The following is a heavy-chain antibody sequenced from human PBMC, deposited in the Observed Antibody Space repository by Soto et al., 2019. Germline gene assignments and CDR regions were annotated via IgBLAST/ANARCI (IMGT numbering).Heavy chain of an antibody. J-gene: IGHJ4*02. CDR3: TTAKRIGHGDNVSDH. Sequence: EVQLVESGGGLVKPGGSLRLSCGASGFTFSNAWMNWVRQAPGKGLEWVGRIKSMPDGGTTIYAAPVQGRFTISRDDSKFTLYLQMTSLQTEDTAVYFCTTAKRIGHGDNVSDHWGQGTLVTVSS. CDR1: GFTFSNAW. CDR2: IKSMPDGGTT. V-gene: IGHV3-15*07. D-gene: IGHD2-15*01.